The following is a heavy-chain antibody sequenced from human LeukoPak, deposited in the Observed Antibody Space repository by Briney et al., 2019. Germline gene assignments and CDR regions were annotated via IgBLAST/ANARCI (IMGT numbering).Heavy chain of an antibody. J-gene: IGHJ4*02. D-gene: IGHD7-27*01. CDR3: ARVATSGY. CDR1: GFTFSTYR. V-gene: IGHV3-21*01. Sequence: GSLRLSCAASGFTFSTYRMNWVRKVPGKGLEWVSSISSSSNDMYYADSVKGRFTISRDNAKNSLYRQMNSLRAEDTGVYYCARVATSGYWGQGTLVTVSS. CDR2: ISSSSNDM.